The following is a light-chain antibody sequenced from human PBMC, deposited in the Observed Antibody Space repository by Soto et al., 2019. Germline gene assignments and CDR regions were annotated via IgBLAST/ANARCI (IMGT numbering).Light chain of an antibody. CDR2: GAS. CDR3: QHYGRSPLFT. V-gene: IGKV3-20*01. J-gene: IGKJ3*01. Sequence: EIVLTQSPGTLSLSPGERATLSCRASQNVSSSYLAWYQQKVGQAPRLLIYGASSRATGIPDRFSGSGSGTDFTLTISRLEPEDFAVYYCQHYGRSPLFTFGPGTKVDLK. CDR1: QNVSSSY.